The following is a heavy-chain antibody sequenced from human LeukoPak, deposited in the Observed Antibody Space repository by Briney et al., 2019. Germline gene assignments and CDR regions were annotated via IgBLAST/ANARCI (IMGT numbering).Heavy chain of an antibody. CDR1: GYTFTGYY. V-gene: IGHV1-2*02. CDR3: ARGDDEYQLLVLAYGI. J-gene: IGHJ3*02. Sequence: ASVKVSCKASGYTFTGYYMHWVRQAPGQGLEWMGWINPNSGGTNYAQKFQGRVTMTRDTSISTAYMELSRLRSDDTAVYYCARGDDEYQLLVLAYGIWGQGTMVTVSS. D-gene: IGHD2-2*01. CDR2: INPNSGGT.